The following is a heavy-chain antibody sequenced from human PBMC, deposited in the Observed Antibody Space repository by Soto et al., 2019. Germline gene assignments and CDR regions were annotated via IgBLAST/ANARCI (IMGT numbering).Heavy chain of an antibody. Sequence: PGGSLRLSCAASGFTFSSYAMSWVRQAPGKGLEWVSAISGSGGSTYYADSVKGRFTISRDNSKNTLYLQMNSLRAEDTAVYYCAIYYDYVWGSYRYSPFDYWGQGTLVTVSS. CDR3: AIYYDYVWGSYRYSPFDY. J-gene: IGHJ4*02. V-gene: IGHV3-23*01. D-gene: IGHD3-16*02. CDR2: ISGSGGST. CDR1: GFTFSSYA.